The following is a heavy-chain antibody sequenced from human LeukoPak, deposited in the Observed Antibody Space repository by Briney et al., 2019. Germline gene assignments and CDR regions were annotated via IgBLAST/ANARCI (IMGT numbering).Heavy chain of an antibody. CDR2: ISSSSSYI. Sequence: GGSLRLSCAASGFTFSSYSMNWVRQAPGKGLEWVSSISSSSSYIYYADSVKGRFTISRDNAKNSLYLQMNSLRAEDTAVYYCARDFSGPAGTPYYFDYWGQGTLVTVSS. CDR1: GFTFSSYS. D-gene: IGHD6-13*01. J-gene: IGHJ4*02. CDR3: ARDFSGPAGTPYYFDY. V-gene: IGHV3-21*01.